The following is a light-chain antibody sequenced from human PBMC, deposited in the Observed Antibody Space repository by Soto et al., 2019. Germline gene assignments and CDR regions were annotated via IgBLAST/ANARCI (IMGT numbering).Light chain of an antibody. J-gene: IGLJ2*01. CDR2: GNF. Sequence: QSVLTQPPSVSGAPGQRVTISCDGSGSNIGASYDVHWYRQLPGTAPKLLIYGNFNRPSGVPDRFSGSKSGTSASLAITGLQAEDEADYYCQSYDSSLSGVLFCGGTKLTVL. CDR3: QSYDSSLSGVL. V-gene: IGLV1-40*01. CDR1: GSNIGASYD.